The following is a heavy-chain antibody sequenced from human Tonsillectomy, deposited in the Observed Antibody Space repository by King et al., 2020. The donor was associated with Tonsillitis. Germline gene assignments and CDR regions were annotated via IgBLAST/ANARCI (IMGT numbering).Heavy chain of an antibody. J-gene: IGHJ2*01. CDR3: AIDSNWAGRFDL. V-gene: IGHV3-7*01. D-gene: IGHD3-10*01. CDR1: GFTFSSYW. CDR2: IKQDGSEK. Sequence: VQLVESGGGLVQPGGSLRLSCAASGFTFSSYWMSWVRQAPGKGLEWVANIKQDGSEKNYVDSVKGRFTISRDNAKNSLYLQMISLRAEETAVYYCAIDSNWAGRFDLWGRGTLVTVSS.